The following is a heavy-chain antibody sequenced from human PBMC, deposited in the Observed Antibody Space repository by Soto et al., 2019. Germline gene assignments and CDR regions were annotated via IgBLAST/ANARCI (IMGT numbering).Heavy chain of an antibody. V-gene: IGHV4-34*01. J-gene: IGHJ5*02. CDR1: GGSFSGYY. CDR2: INHSGST. CDR3: ARGLNGKGMYCGGDCANNWFDP. Sequence: SETLSLTCAVYGGSFSGYYWSWIRQPPGKGLEWIGEINHSGSTNYNPSLKSRVTISVDTSKNQFSLKLSSVTAADTAVYYCARGLNGKGMYCGGDCANNWFDPWGQGTLVTVSS. D-gene: IGHD2-21*02.